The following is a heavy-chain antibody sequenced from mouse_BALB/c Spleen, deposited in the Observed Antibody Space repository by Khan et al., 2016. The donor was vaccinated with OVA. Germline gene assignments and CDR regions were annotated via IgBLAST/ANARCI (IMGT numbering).Heavy chain of an antibody. D-gene: IGHD2-1*01. CDR3: ARDGNYMDY. Sequence: EVKLEESGPDLVKPSQSLSLTCTVTGYSITSGYSWHWIRQFPGHKLEWMAYIYYSGSTNYNPSLKSRISINRDTSKNQVFLQLNSVTTEDTATYYCARDGNYMDYWGQGTSVTVSS. J-gene: IGHJ4*01. V-gene: IGHV3-1*02. CDR2: IYYSGST. CDR1: GYSITSGYS.